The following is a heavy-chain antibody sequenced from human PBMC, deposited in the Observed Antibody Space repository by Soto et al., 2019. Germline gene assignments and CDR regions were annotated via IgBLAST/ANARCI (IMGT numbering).Heavy chain of an antibody. CDR1: GFTFSSYA. J-gene: IGHJ4*02. Sequence: EVQLLESGGGLVQPGGSLRLSCAASGFTFSSYAMSWVRQAPGEGLEWVSAISASGGSTYNADSVKGRFTISRDNSKNTLYLLMNSLRAEDTAVYYCAKDHSFGSGSYYFDYWGQGTLVTVSS. V-gene: IGHV3-23*01. D-gene: IGHD3-10*01. CDR3: AKDHSFGSGSYYFDY. CDR2: ISASGGST.